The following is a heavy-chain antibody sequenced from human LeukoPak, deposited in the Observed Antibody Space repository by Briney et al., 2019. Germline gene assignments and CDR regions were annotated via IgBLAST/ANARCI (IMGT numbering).Heavy chain of an antibody. CDR2: ISGSGGST. CDR1: GFTFSSYA. Sequence: PGGSLRLSCAASGFTFSSYAMSWVRQAPGKGLEWVSAISGSGGSTYYADSVKGRFTISRDNSKNTLYLQMNSLRAEDTAVYYCAKIGALRYFDWLLSEFDYWGQGTLDTVSS. CDR3: AKIGALRYFDWLLSEFDY. V-gene: IGHV3-23*01. D-gene: IGHD3-9*01. J-gene: IGHJ4*02.